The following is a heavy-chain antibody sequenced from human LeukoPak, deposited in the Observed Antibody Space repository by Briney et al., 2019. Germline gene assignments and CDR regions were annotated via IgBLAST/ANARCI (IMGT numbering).Heavy chain of an antibody. CDR3: ARDEVAGTFNFDY. CDR1: GGSISSSSYY. V-gene: IGHV4-39*02. J-gene: IGHJ4*02. D-gene: IGHD6-19*01. Sequence: ASETLSLTCTVSGGSISSSSYYWGWIRQPPGKGLEWIGSIYYSGSTYYNPSLKSRVTISVDTSKNHFSLKLSSVTAADTAVYYCARDEVAGTFNFDYWGQGTLVTVSS. CDR2: IYYSGST.